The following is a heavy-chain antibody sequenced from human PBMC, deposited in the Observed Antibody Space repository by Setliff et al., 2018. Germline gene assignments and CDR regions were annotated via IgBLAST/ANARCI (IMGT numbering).Heavy chain of an antibody. D-gene: IGHD3-22*01. CDR2: IYTSGGI. Sequence: TLSLTCTVPGGSIRNYFWGWIRQPAGKGLEWIGRIYTSGGIDYNASLRSRVTISVDTSKDQFSLKLSSVTAADTAVYYCARAPRYFDPTGSYFDFWGQGTLVTVSS. J-gene: IGHJ4*02. CDR3: ARAPRYFDPTGSYFDF. CDR1: GGSIRNYF. V-gene: IGHV4-4*07.